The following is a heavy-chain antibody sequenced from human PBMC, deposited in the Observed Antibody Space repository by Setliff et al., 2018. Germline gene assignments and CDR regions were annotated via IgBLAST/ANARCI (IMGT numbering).Heavy chain of an antibody. J-gene: IGHJ5*02. Sequence: PGASLKISCKGSGYSFSTCWIGWVRQMPGKGLEWMGIIYPGDSITRYSPSFQGQVTISVDKSINTAYLQWSSLRASDTAIYYCARHPYYYGSGTYLDNNNRWFDPWGQGTLVTV. CDR2: IYPGDSIT. D-gene: IGHD3-10*01. V-gene: IGHV5-51*01. CDR3: ARHPYYYGSGTYLDNNNRWFDP. CDR1: GYSFSTCW.